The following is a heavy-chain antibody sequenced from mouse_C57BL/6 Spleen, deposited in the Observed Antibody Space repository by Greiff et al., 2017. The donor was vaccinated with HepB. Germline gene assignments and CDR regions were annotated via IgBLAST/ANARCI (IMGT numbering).Heavy chain of an antibody. CDR2: IDPETGGT. Sequence: QVQLHQSVAELVRPGASVTLSCKASGYTFTDYEMHWVKQTPVHGLEWIGAIDPETGGTAYNQKFKGKAILTADKSSSTAYMELRSLTSEDSAVYYCTLNGNYYGSSYAMDYWGQGTSVTVSS. D-gene: IGHD1-1*01. CDR3: TLNGNYYGSSYAMDY. V-gene: IGHV1-15*01. J-gene: IGHJ4*01. CDR1: GYTFTDYE.